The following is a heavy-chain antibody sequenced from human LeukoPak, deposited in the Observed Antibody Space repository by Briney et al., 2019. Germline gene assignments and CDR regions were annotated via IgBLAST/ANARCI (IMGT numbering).Heavy chain of an antibody. CDR1: GFTFSSYS. Sequence: GGSLRLSCAASGFTFSSYSMSWVRQAPGKGLEWVSSISSSSSYIYYADSVKGRFTISRDNAKNSLYLQMNSLRAEDTAVYYCALLVGATLDFDNWGQGTLVTVSS. D-gene: IGHD1-26*01. J-gene: IGHJ4*02. V-gene: IGHV3-21*01. CDR2: ISSSSSYI. CDR3: ALLVGATLDFDN.